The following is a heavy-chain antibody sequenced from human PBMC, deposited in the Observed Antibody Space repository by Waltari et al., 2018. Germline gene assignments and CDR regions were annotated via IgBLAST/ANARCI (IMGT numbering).Heavy chain of an antibody. D-gene: IGHD3-9*01. CDR2: IRYDGSNK. CDR3: AKDRTAGYYLGYFDY. CDR1: GFTFSSYG. J-gene: IGHJ4*02. Sequence: QVQLVESGGGVVQPGGSLRLSCAASGFTFSSYGMHWVRQAPGKGLEWVAFIRYDGSNKDYADSVKGRFTISRDNSKNTLYLQMNSLRAEDTAVYYCAKDRTAGYYLGYFDYWGQGTLVTVSS. V-gene: IGHV3-30*02.